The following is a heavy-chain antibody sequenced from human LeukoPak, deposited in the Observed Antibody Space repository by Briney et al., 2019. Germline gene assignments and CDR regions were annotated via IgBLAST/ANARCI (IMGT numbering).Heavy chain of an antibody. Sequence: PGGSLRLSCAASGFTFSSYAMSWVRQAPGKGLEWVGRIKSKTDGGTTDYAAPVKGRFTISRDDSENTMYLQMNSLKTEDTAVYYCTTDPYYDFWSPRNFDYWGQGTLVTVSS. J-gene: IGHJ4*02. CDR2: IKSKTDGGTT. D-gene: IGHD3-3*01. V-gene: IGHV3-15*01. CDR1: GFTFSSYA. CDR3: TTDPYYDFWSPRNFDY.